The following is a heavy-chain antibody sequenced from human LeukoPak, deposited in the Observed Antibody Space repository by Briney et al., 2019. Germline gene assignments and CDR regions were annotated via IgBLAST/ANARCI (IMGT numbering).Heavy chain of an antibody. CDR2: IIPIFGTA. J-gene: IGHJ5*02. D-gene: IGHD3-3*01. CDR3: ARLWNYDFWSGYYLTGWFDP. CDR1: GGTFSSYA. Sequence: PGAPVKVSCKASGGTFSSYAISWVRQAPGQGLEWMGGIIPIFGTANYAQKFQGRVTITADESTSTAYMELSSLRSEDTAVYYCARLWNYDFWSGYYLTGWFDPWGQGTLVTVSS. V-gene: IGHV1-69*13.